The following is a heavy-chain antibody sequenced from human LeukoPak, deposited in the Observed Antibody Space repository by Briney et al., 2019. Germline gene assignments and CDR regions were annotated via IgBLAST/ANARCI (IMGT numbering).Heavy chain of an antibody. CDR3: AKDSRGVRFGEYGTFDY. V-gene: IGHV3-9*01. Sequence: GRSLRLSCAGSGFIFNNYAMHWVRQPPGKGLEWVSGISWNSGSIDYADSVKGRFTISRDNSKNTLYLQMNSLRAEDTAVYYCAKDSRGVRFGEYGTFDYWGQGTLVTVSS. J-gene: IGHJ4*02. CDR1: GFIFNNYA. CDR2: ISWNSGSI. D-gene: IGHD3-10*01.